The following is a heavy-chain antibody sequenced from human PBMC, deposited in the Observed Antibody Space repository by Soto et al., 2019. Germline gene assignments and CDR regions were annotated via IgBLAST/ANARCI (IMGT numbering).Heavy chain of an antibody. CDR3: ARVAYYDSSGYYRSTGYYGMDV. CDR2: IIPIFGTA. J-gene: IGHJ6*02. Sequence: QVQLVQSGAEVKKPGSSVKVSCKASGGTFSSYAISWVRQAPGQGLEWMGGIIPIFGTANYAQKFQGRVTITADESTSTAYMELSSLRSEDTAVYYCARVAYYDSSGYYRSTGYYGMDVWGQGTTVTVSS. CDR1: GGTFSSYA. V-gene: IGHV1-69*01. D-gene: IGHD3-22*01.